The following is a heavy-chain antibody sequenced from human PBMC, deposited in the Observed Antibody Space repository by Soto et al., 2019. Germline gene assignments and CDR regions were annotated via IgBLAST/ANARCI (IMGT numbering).Heavy chain of an antibody. D-gene: IGHD6-13*01. CDR3: ASLYSSSWYYFDC. CDR2: IDPSDSYT. V-gene: IGHV5-10-1*01. CDR1: GYSFTSYW. J-gene: IGHJ4*02. Sequence: PGEALKISCKGSGYSFTSYWISWVRQMPGKGLEWMGRIDPSDSYTNYSPSFQGHVTISADKSISTAYLQWISLKASDTAMYYCASLYSSSWYYFDCWGQGTLVAVSS.